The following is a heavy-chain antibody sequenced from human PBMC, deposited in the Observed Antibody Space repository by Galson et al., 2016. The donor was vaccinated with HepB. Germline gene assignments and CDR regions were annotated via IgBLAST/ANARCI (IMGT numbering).Heavy chain of an antibody. CDR3: ATVLYSAFDV. CDR2: IIPNVGIT. D-gene: IGHD2-21*01. Sequence: SVKVSCKASGGTFTSNAINWVRQAPGQGLEWMGAIIPNVGITNYAQKVHGRVTITADKSTSAAYMELRGLRANDTAIYYCATVLYSAFDVWGQGTQVTVSS. J-gene: IGHJ5*02. V-gene: IGHV1-69*10. CDR1: GGTFTSNA.